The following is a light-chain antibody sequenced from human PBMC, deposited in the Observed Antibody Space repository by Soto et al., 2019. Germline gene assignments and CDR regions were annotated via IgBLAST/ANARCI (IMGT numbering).Light chain of an antibody. CDR1: QSVSSSY. CDR2: GVS. Sequence: EIVLTQSPGTLSLSPGERATLSCRASQSVSSSYLAWYQQKPGQTPRLLTYGVSSRATGIPDRFSGSGSGADFTLTISRLEPDDFAVYYCQQYDTSPHTFGQGTKLEIK. J-gene: IGKJ2*01. CDR3: QQYDTSPHT. V-gene: IGKV3-20*01.